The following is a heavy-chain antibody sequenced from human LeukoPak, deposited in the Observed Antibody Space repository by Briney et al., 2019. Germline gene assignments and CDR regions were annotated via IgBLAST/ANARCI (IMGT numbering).Heavy chain of an antibody. J-gene: IGHJ4*02. V-gene: IGHV3-21*01. CDR1: GFTFSSYT. CDR3: ASYYYGSKTSLGY. D-gene: IGHD3-10*01. CDR2: IGGTASPI. Sequence: GGSLRLSCAVSGFSAASGFTFSSYTMNWVRRAPGEGLEWVASIGGTASPIYYADSVKGRLTISRDNAKKSVYLQMNSLRAEDTAVYYCASYYYGSKTSLGYWGQGTLVTVSS.